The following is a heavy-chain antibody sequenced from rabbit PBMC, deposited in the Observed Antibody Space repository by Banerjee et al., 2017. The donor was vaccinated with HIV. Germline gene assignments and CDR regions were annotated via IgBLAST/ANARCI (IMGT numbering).Heavy chain of an antibody. CDR3: AKYMAGVIGWNRNL. V-gene: IGHV1S45*01. Sequence: QEQLVESGGGLVKPEGSLTLTCTDSGFSFSSSYCMCWVRQAPGEVLEWIACIYDGSSGNTVYGGLAKGRITSDKASSSTVTLQKTSLTAAVTATDFCAKYMAGVIGWNRNLWGPVSLVTVS. D-gene: IGHD4-1*01. CDR1: GFSFSSSYC. CDR2: IYDGSSGNT. J-gene: IGHJ4*01.